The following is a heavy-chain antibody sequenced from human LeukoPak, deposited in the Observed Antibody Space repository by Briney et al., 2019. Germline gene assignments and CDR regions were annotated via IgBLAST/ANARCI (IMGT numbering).Heavy chain of an antibody. J-gene: IGHJ4*02. CDR3: ARGVLPTWYFDY. V-gene: IGHV4-31*03. Sequence: SETLSLTCTVSGGSISSGGYYWSWIRQHPGKGLEWIGYIYYSGSTYYNPSLKSRVTISVDTSKNQFSLKLSSVTAADTAVYYCARGVLPTWYFDYWGQGTLVTVSS. D-gene: IGHD2/OR15-2a*01. CDR2: IYYSGST. CDR1: GGSISSGGYY.